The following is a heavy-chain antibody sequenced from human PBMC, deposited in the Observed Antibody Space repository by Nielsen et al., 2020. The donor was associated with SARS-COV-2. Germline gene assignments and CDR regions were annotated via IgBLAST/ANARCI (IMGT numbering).Heavy chain of an antibody. D-gene: IGHD6-6*01. CDR3: AREGPDSSSSYFDY. J-gene: IGHJ4*02. CDR1: GFTFSSFA. V-gene: IGHV3-30*04. CDR2: ISHDGNTL. Sequence: GESLKISCAASGFTFSSFALHWVRQAPGKGLEWVAIISHDGNTLYNAGSVKGRFTISRDNSENTMFLQMNSLRVDDTAVYYCAREGPDSSSSYFDYWGQGILVTVSS.